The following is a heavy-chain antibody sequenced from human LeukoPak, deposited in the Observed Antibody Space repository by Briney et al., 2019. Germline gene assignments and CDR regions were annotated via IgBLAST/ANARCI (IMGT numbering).Heavy chain of an antibody. J-gene: IGHJ6*03. D-gene: IGHD2-15*01. Sequence: GGSLRLSCEASGFSFPYGMSWVRQAPGKGLEWVSGITNSGENTYYADSVKGRFTISRDNSKNTLFLEMNSLRVEDTAVYYCARVLRYCSGGNCYSGGLGYMDVWGKGTTVTISS. V-gene: IGHV3-23*01. CDR2: ITNSGENT. CDR3: ARVLRYCSGGNCYSGGLGYMDV. CDR1: GFSFPYG.